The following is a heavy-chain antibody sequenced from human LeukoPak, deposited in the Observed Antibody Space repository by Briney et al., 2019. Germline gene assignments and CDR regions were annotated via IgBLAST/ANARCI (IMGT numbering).Heavy chain of an antibody. D-gene: IGHD6-13*01. Sequence: GESLKISCKGSGYSFTKYWIGWVRQMPGKGLEWMGIIYPGDSETRYSPSFQGQVTISADKSISTACLQWSSLKASDTAIYYCARLSEVATGTGYFDFWGQGTLVTVSS. V-gene: IGHV5-51*01. J-gene: IGHJ4*02. CDR1: GYSFTKYW. CDR3: ARLSEVATGTGYFDF. CDR2: IYPGDSET.